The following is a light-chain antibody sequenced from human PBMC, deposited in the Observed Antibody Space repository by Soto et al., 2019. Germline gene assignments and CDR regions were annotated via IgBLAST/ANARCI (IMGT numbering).Light chain of an antibody. CDR1: RSDIGDSNF. Sequence: QSVLTQPASVSGSPGQSVTISCTGPRSDIGDSNFISWYQHSPGKAPRLLIYEVNNRPSGVSRRFSGSKAGNTASLTISGLLEEEEADSSCASFRSGTILVFGSGTKVTV. V-gene: IGLV2-14*01. CDR2: EVN. J-gene: IGLJ1*01. CDR3: ASFRSGTILV.